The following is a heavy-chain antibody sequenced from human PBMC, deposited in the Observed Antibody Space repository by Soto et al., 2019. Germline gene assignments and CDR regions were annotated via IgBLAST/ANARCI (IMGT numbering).Heavy chain of an antibody. V-gene: IGHV4-59*01. CDR3: ARVSSYDILTGSLPDYYYMDV. J-gene: IGHJ6*03. D-gene: IGHD3-9*01. CDR1: GGSISSYY. CDR2: IYYSGST. Sequence: ETLSLTCTVSGGSISSYYWSWIRQPPGKGLEWIGYIYYSGSTNYNPSLKSRVTISVDTSKNQFSLKLSSVTAADTAVYYCARVSSYDILTGSLPDYYYMDVWGKGTTVTVSS.